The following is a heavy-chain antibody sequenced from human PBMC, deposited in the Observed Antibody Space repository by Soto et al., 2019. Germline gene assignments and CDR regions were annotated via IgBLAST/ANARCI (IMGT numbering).Heavy chain of an antibody. V-gene: IGHV3-74*01. CDR1: GFTFSSYW. CDR3: AVAVAGPTAIGY. CDR2: INSDGSST. J-gene: IGHJ4*02. D-gene: IGHD6-19*01. Sequence: EVPLVESGGGLVQPGGSLRLSCAASGFTFSSYWMHWVRQAPGKGLVWVSRINSDGSSTSYADSVKGRFTISRDNAKYTLYLQMNSLRAEDTAVYYCAVAVAGPTAIGYWGQGTLVTVSS.